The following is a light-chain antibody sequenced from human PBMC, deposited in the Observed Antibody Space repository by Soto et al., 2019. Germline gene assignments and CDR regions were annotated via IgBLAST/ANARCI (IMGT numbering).Light chain of an antibody. J-gene: IGLJ3*02. V-gene: IGLV2-23*01. CDR3: CSYAGSSTLV. CDR1: SSDVGSYNL. Sequence: QSVLTQPASVSGSPGQSITISCTGTSSDVGSYNLVSWYQQHPGKAPKLMIYEGSKRPSGVSNRFSGSKSGNTASLTISGLQASDEADYYCCSYAGSSTLVFGGGTKVTVL. CDR2: EGS.